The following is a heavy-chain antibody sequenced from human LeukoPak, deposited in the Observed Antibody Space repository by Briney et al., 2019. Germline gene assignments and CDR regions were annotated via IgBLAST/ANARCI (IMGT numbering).Heavy chain of an antibody. CDR2: IIPIFGTA. V-gene: IGHV1-69*05. CDR3: AREKRYSYGTAYYFDY. J-gene: IGHJ4*02. Sequence: SSVKVSCKASGGTFSSYAISWVRQAPGQGLEWMGRIIPIFGTANYAQKFQGRVTITTDESTSTAYMELSSLRSEDTAVYYCAREKRYSYGTAYYFDYWGQGTLVTVSS. D-gene: IGHD5-18*01. CDR1: GGTFSSYA.